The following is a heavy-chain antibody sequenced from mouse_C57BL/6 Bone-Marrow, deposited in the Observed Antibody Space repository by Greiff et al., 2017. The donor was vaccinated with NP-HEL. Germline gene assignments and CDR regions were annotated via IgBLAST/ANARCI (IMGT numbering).Heavy chain of an antibody. D-gene: IGHD1-1*01. CDR2: IYWVDDK. Sequence: QVTLKVSGPGILQSSQTLSLTCSFSGFSLSTSGMGVSWIRQPSGKGLEWLAHIYWVDDKCYNPSLKSRLTISKVTSRNQVFPKNTSVDTADAATYYSARSLGLLRSSWGAMDYWGQGTSVTVSS. V-gene: IGHV8-12*01. CDR1: GFSLSTSGMG. CDR3: ARSLGLLRSSWGAMDY. J-gene: IGHJ4*01.